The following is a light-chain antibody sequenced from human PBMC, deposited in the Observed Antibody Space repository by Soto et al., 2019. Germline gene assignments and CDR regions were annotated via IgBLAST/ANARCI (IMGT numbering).Light chain of an antibody. CDR3: QQYWKWPIT. Sequence: EIVMTQSPATLSVSPGESATLSCRASQTISSLLAWYQQKPGQAPRLIIYRASTRAAGLPDRFSGSGSGTEFTLTISSLQSEDFAVYYCQQYWKWPITFGQGTRLEIK. CDR2: RAS. V-gene: IGKV3-15*01. CDR1: QTISSL. J-gene: IGKJ5*01.